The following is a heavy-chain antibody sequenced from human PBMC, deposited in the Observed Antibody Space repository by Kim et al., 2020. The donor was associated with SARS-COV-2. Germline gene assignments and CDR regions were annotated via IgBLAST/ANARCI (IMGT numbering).Heavy chain of an antibody. CDR3: AGWDFYYGWDV. J-gene: IGHJ6*02. CDR2: IKDSGNT. Sequence: SETLSLTCAVYGGSFSGHYWSWLRQPPGKGLEWIGEIKDSGNTNDNPPLKSRVTISLDTSKNQFSLKLRSVTAADTAVYYCAGWDFYYGWDVWGQGTTV. V-gene: IGHV4-34*01. CDR1: GGSFSGHY.